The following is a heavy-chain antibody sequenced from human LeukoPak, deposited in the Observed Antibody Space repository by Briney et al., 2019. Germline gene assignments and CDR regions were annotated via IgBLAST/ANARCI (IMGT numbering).Heavy chain of an antibody. CDR3: ARHHRYSGSYYAFDI. CDR1: GYSFTSYW. V-gene: IGHV5-51*01. CDR2: IYPGDSDT. J-gene: IGHJ3*02. Sequence: GESLKISCKGSGYSFTSYWIGWVRQMPGKGLEWMGIIYPGDSDTRYSPSFQGQVTISADKSISTAYLQWSSLKASDTAMYYCARHHRYSGSYYAFDIWGQGTMVTVSS. D-gene: IGHD1-26*01.